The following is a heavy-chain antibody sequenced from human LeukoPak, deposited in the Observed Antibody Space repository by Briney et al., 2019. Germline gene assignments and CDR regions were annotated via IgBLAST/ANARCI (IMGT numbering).Heavy chain of an antibody. D-gene: IGHD6-6*01. CDR2: FDHEYDET. CDR3: ATGMSIAAHGFDY. CDR1: GYTLSELY. V-gene: IGHV1-24*01. Sequence: VTVNLSCTVSGYTLSELYMHWVRQPPGKGLEWMGGFDHEYDETNYAQKFQGRVTMTENTPTETAYMELSSLRSEDTAVYYCATGMSIAAHGFDYWGQGTLVTVSS. J-gene: IGHJ4*02.